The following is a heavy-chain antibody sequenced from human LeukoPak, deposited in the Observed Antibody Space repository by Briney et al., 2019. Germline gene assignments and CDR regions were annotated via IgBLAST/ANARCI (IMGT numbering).Heavy chain of an antibody. V-gene: IGHV3-21*01. CDR1: GFTFSSYS. Sequence: GGSLRLSCAASGFTFSSYSMNWVRQTPGKGLEWVSSISATSSYIYYADSVKGRFTISRDNAKNSLSLQMNSLRAEDTAVYYCARAIAVAGPYYFDYWGQGTLVTVSS. J-gene: IGHJ4*02. CDR3: ARAIAVAGPYYFDY. D-gene: IGHD6-19*01. CDR2: ISATSSYI.